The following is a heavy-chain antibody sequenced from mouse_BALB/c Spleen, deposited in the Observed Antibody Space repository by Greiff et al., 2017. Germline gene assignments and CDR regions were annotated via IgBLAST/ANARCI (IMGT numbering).Heavy chain of an antibody. CDR3: ARGNYRYDTEYYYAMDY. CDR2: IWSGGST. V-gene: IGHV2-2*02. Sequence: VQLQQSGPGLVQPSQSLSITCTVSGFSLTSYGVHWVRQSPGKGLEWLGVIWSGGSTDYNAAFISRLSISKDNSKSQVFFKMNSLQANDTAIYYCARGNYRYDTEYYYAMDYWGQGTSVTVSS. CDR1: GFSLTSYG. J-gene: IGHJ4*01. D-gene: IGHD2-14*01.